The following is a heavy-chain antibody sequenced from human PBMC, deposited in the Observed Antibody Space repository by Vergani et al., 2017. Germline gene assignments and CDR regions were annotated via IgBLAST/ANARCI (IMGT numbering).Heavy chain of an antibody. CDR3: ARDLLPGTLLLLAY. CDR2: ISGSGHTK. J-gene: IGHJ4*02. D-gene: IGHD1-7*01. Sequence: EVDLVESGGGLAQPGGSLRLSCEASGITFWKFGMHWVRQGPGKGLEWISYISGSGHTKYYADSVKGRFAISRDNAKNSLYLQMNNLRVEDTAVYYCARDLLPGTLLLLAYWGQGTLISVSS. V-gene: IGHV3-48*03. CDR1: GITFWKFG.